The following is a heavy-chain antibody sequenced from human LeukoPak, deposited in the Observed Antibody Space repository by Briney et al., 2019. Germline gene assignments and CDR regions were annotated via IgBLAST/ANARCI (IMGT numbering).Heavy chain of an antibody. Sequence: PGRSLRLSCAASGFTISSYGMHWVRQAPGKGLEWVAVISYDGSNKYYADSVKGRFTISRDNSKNTLYLQMNSLRAEDTAVYYCAKDAGSYCSSTSCYYDYWGQGTLVTVSS. J-gene: IGHJ4*02. D-gene: IGHD2-2*01. CDR1: GFTISSYG. V-gene: IGHV3-30*18. CDR2: ISYDGSNK. CDR3: AKDAGSYCSSTSCYYDY.